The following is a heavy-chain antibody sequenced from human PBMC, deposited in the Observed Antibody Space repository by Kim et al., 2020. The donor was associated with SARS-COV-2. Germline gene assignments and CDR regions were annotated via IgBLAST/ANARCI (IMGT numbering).Heavy chain of an antibody. D-gene: IGHD7-27*01. CDR2: SHL. V-gene: IGHV3-21*01. CDR3: SRLGLSTSDY. J-gene: IGHJ4*02. Sequence: SHLYYAGSVKGRFTISRDNAKKSLYLQMNSLRAEDTAVYYCSRLGLSTSDYWGQGTLVTVSS.